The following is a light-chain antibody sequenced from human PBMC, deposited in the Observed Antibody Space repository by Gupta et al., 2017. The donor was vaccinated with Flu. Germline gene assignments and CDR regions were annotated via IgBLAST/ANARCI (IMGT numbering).Light chain of an antibody. Sequence: EKFFTPSPPSLSVSPGERPTISCRASQSVSSNLAWYQQKPGQAPSLLMYDTSTRAPGLPVRFSGSGSGTEFTLTISSLKSEDFALYYCQQYYRWPFTFGHGTKVEIK. J-gene: IGKJ3*01. CDR1: QSVSSN. CDR3: QQYYRWPFT. CDR2: DTS. V-gene: IGKV3-15*01.